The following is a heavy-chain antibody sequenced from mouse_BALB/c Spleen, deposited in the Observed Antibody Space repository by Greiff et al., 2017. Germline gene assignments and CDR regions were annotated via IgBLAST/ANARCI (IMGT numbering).Heavy chain of an antibody. V-gene: IGHV1-69*02. Sequence: QVQLQQPGAELVRPGASVKLSCKASGYTFTSYWINWVKQRPGQGLEWIGNIYPSDSYTNYNQKFKDKATLTVDKSSSTAYMQLSSPTSEDSAVYYCTRYGKGGYFDVWGAGTTVTVSS. CDR1: GYTFTSYW. CDR2: IYPSDSYT. D-gene: IGHD2-1*01. CDR3: TRYGKGGYFDV. J-gene: IGHJ1*01.